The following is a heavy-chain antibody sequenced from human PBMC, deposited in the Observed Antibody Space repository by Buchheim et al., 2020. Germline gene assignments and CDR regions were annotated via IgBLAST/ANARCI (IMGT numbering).Heavy chain of an antibody. CDR3: TRDRAHYSDSSGYYYVPWYFDY. J-gene: IGHJ4*02. D-gene: IGHD3-22*01. Sequence: EVQLVESGGGLIQPGGSLRLSCEASGFTFSGYIMSWVRQAPGKGLEWVSYISTRGDTIYYADSVKGRFTISRDNARNALYLQMNSLRAEDTAVYYCTRDRAHYSDSSGYYYVPWYFDYWGQGAL. CDR2: ISTRGDTI. V-gene: IGHV3-48*04. CDR1: GFTFSGYI.